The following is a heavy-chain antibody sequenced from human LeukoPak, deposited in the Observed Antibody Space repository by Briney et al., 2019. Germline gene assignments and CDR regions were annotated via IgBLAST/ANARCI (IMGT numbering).Heavy chain of an antibody. CDR2: INHSGST. CDR3: ARVYGSGSYPIQTYYYYYMDV. V-gene: IGHV4-34*01. D-gene: IGHD3-10*01. Sequence: PSETLSLTCAVCGGSFSGYYWSWIRQPPGKGLEWIGEINHSGSTNYNPSLKSRVTISVDTSKNQFSLKLSSVTAADTAVYYCARVYGSGSYPIQTYYYYYMDVWGKGTTVTVSS. CDR1: GGSFSGYY. J-gene: IGHJ6*03.